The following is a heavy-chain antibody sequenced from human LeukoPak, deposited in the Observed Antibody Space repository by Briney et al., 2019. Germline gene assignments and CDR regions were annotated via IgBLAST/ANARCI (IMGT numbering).Heavy chain of an antibody. CDR2: IRDSGET. Sequence: GGSLRLSCAGSGFSVGNYYMSWVRQAPGKGLEWVSLIRDSGETFYADSVKGRFTISRDNSKNTMYLQMNRLRVEDTAVYFCARDRAVTQDWVEFDPWGQGTLVTVSS. D-gene: IGHD4-17*01. CDR1: GFSVGNYY. CDR3: ARDRAVTQDWVEFDP. J-gene: IGHJ5*02. V-gene: IGHV3-66*03.